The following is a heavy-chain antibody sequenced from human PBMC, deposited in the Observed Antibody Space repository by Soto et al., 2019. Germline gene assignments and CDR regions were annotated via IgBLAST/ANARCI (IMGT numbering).Heavy chain of an antibody. CDR2: IDPSDSYT. J-gene: IGHJ6*02. V-gene: IGHV5-10-1*01. D-gene: IGHD6-13*01. CDR3: ERHTKPGIAAAGGVYYYGMDV. CDR1: GYSFTSYW. Sequence: PGESLKISCKGSGYSFTSYWISWVRQMPGKGLEWMGRIDPSDSYTNYSPSFQGHVTISADKSISTDYLQWSSLKASDTAMCYCERHTKPGIAAAGGVYYYGMDVWGQGTTVTVSS.